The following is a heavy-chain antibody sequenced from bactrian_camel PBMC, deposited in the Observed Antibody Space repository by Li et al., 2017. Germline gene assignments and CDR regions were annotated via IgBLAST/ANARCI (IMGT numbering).Heavy chain of an antibody. CDR2: IFSAGGST. CDR3: ALAVPCMGWSMPAPKASDFGY. Sequence: VQLVESGGASVQSGGSLKLSCKVSGYISGSYCMGWFRQAPGKEREAVASIFSAGGSTYYADSVQGRFTISQNNAKDTVYLQMESLKFEDTAVYYCALAVPCMGWSMPAPKASDFGYWGQGTQVTVS. CDR1: GYISGSYC. J-gene: IGHJ6*01. D-gene: IGHD6*01. V-gene: IGHV3S1*01.